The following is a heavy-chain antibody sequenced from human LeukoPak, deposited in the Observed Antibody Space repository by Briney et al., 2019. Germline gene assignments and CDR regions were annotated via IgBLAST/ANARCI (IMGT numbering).Heavy chain of an antibody. CDR2: IIPIFGTA. CDR1: GGTFSSYA. Sequence: GSSVKVSCKASGGTFSSYAISWVRQAPGQGLEWMGGIIPIFGTANYAQKFQGRVTITTDESTSTAYMELSSLRSEDTAVYYCAHYNHDFWSGHSYYFDYWGQGTLVTVSS. V-gene: IGHV1-69*05. D-gene: IGHD3-3*01. CDR3: AHYNHDFWSGHSYYFDY. J-gene: IGHJ4*02.